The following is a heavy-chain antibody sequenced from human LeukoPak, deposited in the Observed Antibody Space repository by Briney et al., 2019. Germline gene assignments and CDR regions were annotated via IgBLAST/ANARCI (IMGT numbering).Heavy chain of an antibody. J-gene: IGHJ4*02. V-gene: IGHV3-49*04. CDR1: GFTFGDYP. CDR2: ITSKAYGETA. CDR3: LRALAATVGQWYFDY. D-gene: IGHD2-8*01. Sequence: GGPLRLSCKASGFTFGDYPMSWVRQAPGKGLEWVSFITSKAYGETAEYAAAVRGRFTTSRDDSNSIAYLQMSSLKSDDTAVYYCLRALAATVGQWYFDYSGQGTLVTVSS.